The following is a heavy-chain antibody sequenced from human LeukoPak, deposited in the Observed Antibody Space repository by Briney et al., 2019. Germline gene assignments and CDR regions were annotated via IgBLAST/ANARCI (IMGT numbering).Heavy chain of an antibody. J-gene: IGHJ6*03. CDR2: IYYSGST. V-gene: IGHV4-39*01. CDR3: ARHPIGYCSGGSCYDYYYMDV. D-gene: IGHD2-15*01. Sequence: PSETLSLTCTVSGGSISSSSYYWGWIRQPPGKGLEWIGSIYYSGSTYYNPSLKSRVTISVDTSKNQFSLKLSSVTAADTAVYYCARHPIGYCSGGSCYDYYYMDVWGKGTTVTVSS. CDR1: GGSISSSSYY.